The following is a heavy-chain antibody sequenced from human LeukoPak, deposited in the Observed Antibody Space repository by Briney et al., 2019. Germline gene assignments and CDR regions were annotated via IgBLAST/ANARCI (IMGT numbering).Heavy chain of an antibody. J-gene: IGHJ5*02. CDR2: IYYSGST. V-gene: IGHV4-59*01. CDR1: SGSISSYY. Sequence: SETLSLTCTVSSGSISSYYWSWIRQPPGKGLEWIGYIYYSGSTNYNPSLKSRVTISVDTSKNQFSLKLSSVTAADTAVYYCAQERLWFGESRSNWFDPWGQGTLVTVSS. CDR3: AQERLWFGESRSNWFDP. D-gene: IGHD3-10*01.